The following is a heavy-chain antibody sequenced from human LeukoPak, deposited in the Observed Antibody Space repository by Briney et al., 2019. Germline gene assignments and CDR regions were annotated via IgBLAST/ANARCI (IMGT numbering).Heavy chain of an antibody. CDR3: AGLYYYGSGSSFDY. CDR1: GGSLSSYY. J-gene: IGHJ4*02. D-gene: IGHD3-10*01. V-gene: IGHV4-4*07. CDR2: IYTSGST. Sequence: SETLSLTCTVSGGSLSSYYWSWIPQPAGTGLEWIRRIYTSGSTNYNPSIKRRVTMSVATSKNQFSLKRSSVTAAATAVYYCAGLYYYGSGSSFDYWGQGTLVTVSS.